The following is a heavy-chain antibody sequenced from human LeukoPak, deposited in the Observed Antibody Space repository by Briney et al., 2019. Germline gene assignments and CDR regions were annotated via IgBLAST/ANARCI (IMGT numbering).Heavy chain of an antibody. Sequence: PSETLSLTCTVSGYSISSGYYWGWIRQPPGKGLEWIGSIYHSRSTYYNPSLKSRVTISVDTSKNQFSLKLSSVTAADTAVYYCARDADSSSWYRIYWGQGTLVTVSS. D-gene: IGHD6-13*01. J-gene: IGHJ4*02. CDR2: IYHSRST. V-gene: IGHV4-38-2*02. CDR3: ARDADSSSWYRIY. CDR1: GYSISSGYY.